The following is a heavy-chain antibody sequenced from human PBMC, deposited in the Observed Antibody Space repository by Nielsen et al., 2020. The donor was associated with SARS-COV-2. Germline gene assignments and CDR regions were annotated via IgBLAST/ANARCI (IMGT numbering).Heavy chain of an antibody. Sequence: GESLKISCAASAFTFSTYWMHWVRQAPGKGLVWVSRINSDGSSTSYADPVKGRFTISRDNAKNTLYLQMNSLRAEDTAVYYCVRGLQVPNGLAHRWGQGTLVTVSS. CDR2: INSDGSST. CDR3: VRGLQVPNGLAHR. V-gene: IGHV3-74*01. CDR1: AFTFSTYW. D-gene: IGHD3-16*01. J-gene: IGHJ4*02.